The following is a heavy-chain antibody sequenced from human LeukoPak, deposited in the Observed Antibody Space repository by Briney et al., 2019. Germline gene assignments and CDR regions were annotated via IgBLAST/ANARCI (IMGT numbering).Heavy chain of an antibody. Sequence: ETLSLTCAVYGGSFSGYYWSWIRQPPGKGLEWVSSISSSSSYIYYADSVKGRFTISRDNAKNSLYLQMNSLRAEDTAVYYCARDQDVEMATIFSYWFDPWGQGTLVTVSS. CDR3: ARDQDVEMATIFSYWFDP. J-gene: IGHJ5*02. CDR1: GGSFSGYY. D-gene: IGHD5-24*01. V-gene: IGHV3-21*01. CDR2: ISSSSSYI.